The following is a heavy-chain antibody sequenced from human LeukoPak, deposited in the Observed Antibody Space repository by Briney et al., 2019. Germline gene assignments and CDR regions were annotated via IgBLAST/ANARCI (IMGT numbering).Heavy chain of an antibody. CDR1: GFTLDDYG. V-gene: IGHV3-20*04. CDR2: INWNGGST. D-gene: IGHD6-13*01. CDR3: ARGRGSSPLLPLDYYYYMDV. Sequence: GGSLRLSCAASGFTLDDYGMSWVRQAPGKGLDCVSGINWNGGSTGYADSVKGRFTISRDNAKTSLYLQMNSLSAEDTVLYYCARGRGSSPLLPLDYYYYMDVWGKGTTVTVSS. J-gene: IGHJ6*03.